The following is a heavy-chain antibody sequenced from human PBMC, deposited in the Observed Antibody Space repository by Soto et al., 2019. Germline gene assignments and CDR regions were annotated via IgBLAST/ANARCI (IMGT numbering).Heavy chain of an antibody. J-gene: IGHJ5*02. CDR1: GGSIISYY. CDR2: IYTSGST. V-gene: IGHV4-4*07. Sequence: SDTLSLTCSFSGGSIISYYWSWVRQPSGKGLEWIVRIYTSGSTNYNPSLKSRVTMSVDTSKNQFSLKLSSVTAADTAVYYCARDRETGWFDPWGQGTLVTVSS. CDR3: ARDRETGWFDP.